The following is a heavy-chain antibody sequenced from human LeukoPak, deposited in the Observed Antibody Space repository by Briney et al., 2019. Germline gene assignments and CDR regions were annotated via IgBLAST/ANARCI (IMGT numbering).Heavy chain of an antibody. J-gene: IGHJ2*01. CDR1: GGSISSGGYY. CDR2: IYYSGST. CDR3: ARPAFGGSGSYKLWYFDL. V-gene: IGHV4-31*03. D-gene: IGHD3-10*01. Sequence: SETLSLTCTVSGGSISSGGYYWSWIRQHPGKGLEWIGYIYYSGSTYYNPSLKSRVTISVDTSKNQFSLKLSSVTAADTAVYYCARPAFGGSGSYKLWYFDLWGRGTLVTVSS.